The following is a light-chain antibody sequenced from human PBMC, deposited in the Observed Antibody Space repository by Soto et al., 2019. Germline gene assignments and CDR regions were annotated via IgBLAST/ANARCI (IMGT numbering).Light chain of an antibody. CDR3: QQYNSYSWT. CDR2: DAS. Sequence: DIQMTQSPSTLSASVGDRVTITCRASQSISSWLAWYQQKPGKAPKLLIYDASSLESGAPSRFSGRRSGTEFTLTISSLQPDDFATYYCQQYNSYSWTFGQGTKVDSK. CDR1: QSISSW. V-gene: IGKV1-5*01. J-gene: IGKJ1*01.